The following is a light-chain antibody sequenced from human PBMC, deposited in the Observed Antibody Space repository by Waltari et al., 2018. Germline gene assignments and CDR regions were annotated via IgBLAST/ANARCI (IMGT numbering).Light chain of an antibody. CDR2: GAS. Sequence: IQMTQSPSSLSASVGYRVTITCRASQNIDNSLNWYQHKPGKAPKLLIYGASNLQNGVPPRFSGSGYGAEFTLAISSLQPEDSAIYFCQQGSNTPFTFGPGTRVDIK. J-gene: IGKJ3*01. CDR3: QQGSNTPFT. CDR1: QNIDNS. V-gene: IGKV1-39*01.